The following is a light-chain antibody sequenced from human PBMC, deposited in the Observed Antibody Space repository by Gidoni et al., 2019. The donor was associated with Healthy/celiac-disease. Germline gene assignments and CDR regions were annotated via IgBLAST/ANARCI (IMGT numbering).Light chain of an antibody. CDR1: QSVSSSY. V-gene: IGKV3-20*01. J-gene: IGKJ3*01. CDR2: GAS. Sequence: EIVLTQSPCTLSLSPGERATLSCRASQSVSSSYLAWYQQKTGQAPRLLIYGASSRATGIPDRFSGSGSGTDFTITISRLEPEDFAVYYCQQYGSSPPFTFGPGTKVEIK. CDR3: QQYGSSPPFT.